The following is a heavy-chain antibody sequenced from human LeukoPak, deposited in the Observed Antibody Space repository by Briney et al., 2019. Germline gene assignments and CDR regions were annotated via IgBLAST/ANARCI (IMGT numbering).Heavy chain of an antibody. CDR2: ISYDGSNK. V-gene: IGHV3-30*04. J-gene: IGHJ4*02. D-gene: IGHD1-26*01. Sequence: GGSLRLSCAASGFTFSSYAMHWVRQAPGKGLEWVAVISYDGSNKYYADSVKGRFTISRDNSKNTLYLQMNSLRAEDTAVYYCAKDFWDSGSFDYWGQGTLVTVSS. CDR3: AKDFWDSGSFDY. CDR1: GFTFSSYA.